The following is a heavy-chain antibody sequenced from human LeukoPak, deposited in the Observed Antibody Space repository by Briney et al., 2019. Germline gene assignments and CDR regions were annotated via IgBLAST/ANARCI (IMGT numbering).Heavy chain of an antibody. CDR1: GASISSYY. CDR3: ARTRTRYNYGASDI. Sequence: SETLSLTCTVSGASISSYYWSWIRQPPGKGLEWIGYIYYSGSTNYNPSLKSRVTISVDTSKIQFSLKLSSVTAADTAVYYCARTRTRYNYGASDIWGQGTMVTVSS. J-gene: IGHJ3*02. D-gene: IGHD5-24*01. CDR2: IYYSGST. V-gene: IGHV4-59*01.